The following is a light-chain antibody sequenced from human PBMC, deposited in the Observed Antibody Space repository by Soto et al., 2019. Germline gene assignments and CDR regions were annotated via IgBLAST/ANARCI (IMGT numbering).Light chain of an antibody. CDR2: DVS. V-gene: IGLV2-14*01. J-gene: IGLJ1*01. CDR3: CTSSSSSTLV. CDR1: SSDVGGYNY. Sequence: QSALTQPASVSGSPGQSITISCTGTSSDVGGYNYVSWYQQHPGKAPKLMIYDVSNRPSGVSNRFSGSKSGNTASLTISGFQPEEEGDYYFCTSSSSSTLVFGTGTKLTVL.